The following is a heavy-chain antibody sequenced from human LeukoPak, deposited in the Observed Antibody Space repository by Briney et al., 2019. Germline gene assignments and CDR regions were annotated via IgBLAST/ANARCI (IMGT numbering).Heavy chain of an antibody. CDR2: ISPYNGHT. CDR1: GYTFPNFG. J-gene: IGHJ6*03. V-gene: IGHV1-18*01. CDR3: ARGGVTVAESNSFYYYMDF. Sequence: GASVKVSCKASGYTFPNFGINWVRQAPGQGLEWMGWISPYNGHTKYPQSLRDRVTLTIDTSTSTASMELRSLRSDDTGIYFCARGGVTVAESNSFYYYMDFWGKGTTVSVSS. D-gene: IGHD6-19*01.